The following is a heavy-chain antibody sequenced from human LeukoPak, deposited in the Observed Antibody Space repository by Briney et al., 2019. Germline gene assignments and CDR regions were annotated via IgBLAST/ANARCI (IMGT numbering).Heavy chain of an antibody. V-gene: IGHV1-8*01. J-gene: IGHJ4*02. Sequence: ASVKVSCKASGYTSTSYDINWVRQATGQGLEWMGWMNPNSGNTGYAQKFQGRVTMTRNTSISTAYMELSSLRSEDTAVYYCASALRGCSGGSCYSTALYYFDYWGQGTLVTVSS. CDR1: GYTSTSYD. D-gene: IGHD2-15*01. CDR2: MNPNSGNT. CDR3: ASALRGCSGGSCYSTALYYFDY.